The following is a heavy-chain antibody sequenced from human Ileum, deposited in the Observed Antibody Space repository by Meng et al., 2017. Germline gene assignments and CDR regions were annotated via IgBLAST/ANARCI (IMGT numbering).Heavy chain of an antibody. J-gene: IGHJ5*02. CDR2: ISSSGDSI. Sequence: GESLKISCAASGFTFSDYYMNWIRQAPGKGLEWVSYISSSGDSIYYADSVKGRFTVSRDNAKNSLYLQMNSLRAEDTAVYYCAGGHRNPNKNWFDPWGQGTLVTVSS. CDR1: GFTFSDYY. D-gene: IGHD1/OR15-1a*01. V-gene: IGHV3-11*01. CDR3: AGGHRNPNKNWFDP.